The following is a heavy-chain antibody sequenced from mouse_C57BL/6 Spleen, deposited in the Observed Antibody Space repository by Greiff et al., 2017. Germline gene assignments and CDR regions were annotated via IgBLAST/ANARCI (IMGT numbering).Heavy chain of an antibody. CDR1: GYSFTDYN. CDR3: ARLTGNDGYFYYFDY. CDR2: INPNYGTT. V-gene: IGHV1-39*01. Sequence: VQLKESGPELVKPGASVKISCKASGYSFTDYNMNWVKQSNGKSLEWIGVINPNYGTTSYNQKFKGKATLTVDQSSSTAYMQLNSLTSEDSAVYYCARLTGNDGYFYYFDYWGQGTTLTVSS. J-gene: IGHJ2*01. D-gene: IGHD2-3*01.